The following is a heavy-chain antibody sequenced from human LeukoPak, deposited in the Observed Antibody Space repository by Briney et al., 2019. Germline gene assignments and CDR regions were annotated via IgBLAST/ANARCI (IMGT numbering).Heavy chain of an antibody. J-gene: IGHJ6*02. V-gene: IGHV3-9*01. CDR3: AKKNQIYDFWSGYRMEYGMDV. CDR1: GFTFDDYA. CDR2: ISWNSGSI. D-gene: IGHD3-3*01. Sequence: GGSLRLSCAASGFTFDDYAMHWVRQAPGKGLEWVSGISWNSGSIGYADSVKGRFTISRDNAKNSLYLQMNSLRAEDTALYYCAKKNQIYDFWSGYRMEYGMDVWGQGTTVTVSS.